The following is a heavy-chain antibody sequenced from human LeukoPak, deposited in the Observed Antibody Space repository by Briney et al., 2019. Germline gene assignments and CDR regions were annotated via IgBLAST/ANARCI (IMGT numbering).Heavy chain of an antibody. D-gene: IGHD3-10*01. CDR3: ARTRAPYYYGAGSPDF. J-gene: IGHJ4*02. CDR2: INTDTGSP. CDR1: GYTFTSYA. Sequence: ASVKVSCKASGYTFTSYAMNWVRQAPGQGLEWMGWINTDTGSPRYAQDFTGRFVFSLDTSLSTTYLQISSLKSEDTAIYYCARTRAPYYYGAGSPDFWGQGTLVTVSS. V-gene: IGHV7-4-1*02.